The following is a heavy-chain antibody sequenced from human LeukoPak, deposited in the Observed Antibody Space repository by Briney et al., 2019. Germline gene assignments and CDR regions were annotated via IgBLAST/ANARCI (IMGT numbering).Heavy chain of an antibody. CDR1: GGTFISYA. J-gene: IGHJ3*02. CDR3: ARPSPHIAATDAFDI. V-gene: IGHV1-69*13. CDR2: IIPIFGTA. Sequence: ASVKVSCKASGGTFISYAISWVRQAPGQGLEWMGGIIPIFGTANYAQKFQGRVTITADESTSTAYMELSSLRSEDTAVYYCARPSPHIAATDAFDIWGQGTMVTVSS. D-gene: IGHD6-13*01.